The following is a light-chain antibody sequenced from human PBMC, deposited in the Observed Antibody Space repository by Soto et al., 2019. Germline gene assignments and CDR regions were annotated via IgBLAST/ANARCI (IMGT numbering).Light chain of an antibody. V-gene: IGLV2-8*01. Sequence: QSVLTQPASAPGSPRPSVTISCTGTSSDVCGYNDVSWYQQHTGKAPKLMIYDVIKRPSGVPDRFSGCKSGNTASLTVSGLQAEDEADYYCSSYAGSNNLVFGGGTKLTVL. CDR2: DVI. J-gene: IGLJ2*01. CDR3: SSYAGSNNLV. CDR1: SSDVCGYND.